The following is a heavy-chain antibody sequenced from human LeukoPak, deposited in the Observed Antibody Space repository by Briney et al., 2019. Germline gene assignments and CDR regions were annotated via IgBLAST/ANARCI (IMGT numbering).Heavy chain of an antibody. CDR1: GGSISGYY. Sequence: SETLSLTCTVSGGSISGYYWTWVRQPPGKGLEWIGYIYYSGSTNYNPSLKSRVTISVDTSKNQFSLKLSSVTAADTAVYYCARDLAGDGYNDYWGQGTLVTVSS. J-gene: IGHJ4*02. CDR2: IYYSGST. CDR3: ARDLAGDGYNDY. V-gene: IGHV4-59*01. D-gene: IGHD5-24*01.